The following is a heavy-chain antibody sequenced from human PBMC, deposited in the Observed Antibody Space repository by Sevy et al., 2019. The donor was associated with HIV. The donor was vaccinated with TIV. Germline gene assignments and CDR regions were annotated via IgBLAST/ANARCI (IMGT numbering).Heavy chain of an antibody. J-gene: IGHJ4*02. CDR1: GGCISSSSYY. D-gene: IGHD3-22*01. Sequence: SETLSLTCTVSGGCISSSSYYWGWIRQPPGKGLEWIGSIYYSGSTYYDPSLKSRVTISVDTSKNQFSLKLSSVTAADTAVYYCARHRGGSPYYYDSSGYWDYFDYWGQGSLVTVSS. V-gene: IGHV4-39*01. CDR3: ARHRGGSPYYYDSSGYWDYFDY. CDR2: IYYSGST.